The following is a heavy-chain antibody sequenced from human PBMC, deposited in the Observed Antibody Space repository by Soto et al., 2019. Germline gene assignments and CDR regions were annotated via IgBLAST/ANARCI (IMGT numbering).Heavy chain of an antibody. J-gene: IGHJ4*02. D-gene: IGHD3-10*01. V-gene: IGHV3-11*05. CDR2: ISASGSSA. CDR1: GFTFSDYQ. Sequence: QVQLVESGGGLVKSGGSLRLSCAVSGFTFSDYQMHWIRQVPGKGLEWLSYISASGSSANYADSMRGRLSISRDNAKNVLYLQMNSLRGEDTAVYYCARDRDTMIRGVYQHWGQGTLVTVFS. CDR3: ARDRDTMIRGVYQH.